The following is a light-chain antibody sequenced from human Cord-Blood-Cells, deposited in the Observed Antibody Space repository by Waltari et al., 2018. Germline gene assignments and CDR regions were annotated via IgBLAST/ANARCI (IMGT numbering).Light chain of an antibody. CDR2: AAS. V-gene: IGKV1-39*01. CDR3: QQSYSTPPYT. CDR1: QSMSSY. J-gene: IGKJ2*01. Sequence: DIQMTPSPTSLSASVADRVTLTCPPSQSMSSYLNWYQQKPGTAPQLLTYAASMLQRVVPSRFSGSGSGTDFTLTISILQPEDFATYYCQQSYSTPPYTFGQGTKLEIK.